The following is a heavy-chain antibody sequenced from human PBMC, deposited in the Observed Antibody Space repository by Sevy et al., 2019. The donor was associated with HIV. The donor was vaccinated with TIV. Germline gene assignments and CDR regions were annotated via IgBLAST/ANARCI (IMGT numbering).Heavy chain of an antibody. CDR1: GGSISSGSYY. D-gene: IGHD6-13*01. V-gene: IGHV4-61*02. CDR2: IYTSGST. CDR3: ASAIAAAGTLFDY. Sequence: SETLSLTCTVSGGSISSGSYYWSWIRQPAGKGLEWIGRIYTSGSTNYNPSLKSRVTISVDTSKNQFSLKLSSVTAADMAVYYCASAIAAAGTLFDYWGQGTLVTVSS. J-gene: IGHJ4*02.